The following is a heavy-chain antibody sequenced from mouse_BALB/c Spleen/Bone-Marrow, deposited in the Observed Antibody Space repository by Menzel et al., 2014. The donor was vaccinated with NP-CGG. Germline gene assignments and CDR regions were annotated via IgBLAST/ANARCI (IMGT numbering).Heavy chain of an antibody. CDR3: ARPYDFGAWFAY. CDR1: GFTFSSYG. J-gene: IGHJ3*01. V-gene: IGHV5-6*01. CDR2: ISSGGSYT. Sequence: EVQVVESGGDLVKPGGSLKLSCAASGFTFSSYGMSWVRQTPDKRLEWVATISSGGSYTYYPDSVKGRFTISRDNAKNTLYLQMSSLKSEDTAMRYCARPYDFGAWFAYWGQGTLVTVSA. D-gene: IGHD2-4*01.